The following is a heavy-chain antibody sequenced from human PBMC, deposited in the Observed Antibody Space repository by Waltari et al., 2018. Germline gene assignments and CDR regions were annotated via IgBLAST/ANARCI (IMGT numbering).Heavy chain of an antibody. D-gene: IGHD4-17*01. CDR2: IIPMFNNP. Sequence: VQLVQSGAVVKKPGSSVRVSCKTSGDVFENYAISWVRQAPGKGLEWMGGIIPMFNNPNYAQRFEGTVTITADESTSTGYMELTGLTSEDTAIYYCARGSKFGDYGDLDYWGQGTLVTVS. V-gene: IGHV1-69*01. CDR1: GDVFENYA. CDR3: ARGSKFGDYGDLDY. J-gene: IGHJ4*02.